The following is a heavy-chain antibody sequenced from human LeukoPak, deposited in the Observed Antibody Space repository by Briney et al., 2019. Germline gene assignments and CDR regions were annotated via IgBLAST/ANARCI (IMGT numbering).Heavy chain of an antibody. CDR3: ARDTRTYYFGY. CDR1: GFTFSSYA. J-gene: IGHJ4*02. Sequence: GRSLRLSCAASGFTFSSYAMHWVRQAPGKGLEWVAVISYDGSNKYYADSVKGRFTISRDNSKNTLYLQMNSLRAEDTAVYSCARDTRTYYFGYWGQGTLVTVSS. D-gene: IGHD2-2*01. CDR2: ISYDGSNK. V-gene: IGHV3-30-3*01.